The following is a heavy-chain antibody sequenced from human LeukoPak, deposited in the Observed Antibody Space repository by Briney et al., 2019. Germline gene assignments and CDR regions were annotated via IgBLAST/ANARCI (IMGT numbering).Heavy chain of an antibody. CDR3: AKDPYVDIVATSYFDY. V-gene: IGHV3-30*18. J-gene: IGHJ4*02. CDR1: GFTFSSYG. Sequence: GGSLRPSCAASGFTFSSYGMHWVRQAPGKGLEWVAVISYDGSNKYYADSVKGRFTISRDNSKNTLYLQMNSPRAEDTAVYYCAKDPYVDIVATSYFDYWGQGTLVTVSS. D-gene: IGHD5-12*01. CDR2: ISYDGSNK.